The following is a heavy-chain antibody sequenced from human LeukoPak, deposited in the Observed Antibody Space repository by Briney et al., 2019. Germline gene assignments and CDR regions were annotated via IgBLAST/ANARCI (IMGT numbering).Heavy chain of an antibody. CDR3: ARFDTITGTTDS. D-gene: IGHD1-7*01. CDR1: GYTFTANY. J-gene: IGHJ4*02. V-gene: IGHV1-2*06. Sequence: ASVKVSCKAAGYTFTANYMYWVRQAPGQGLEWMGRINPNSGGTNYAQNFQGRVTMTRDTSISTAYMELSRLRSDDTAVYYCARFDTITGTTDSWGQGTLVTVSS. CDR2: INPNSGGT.